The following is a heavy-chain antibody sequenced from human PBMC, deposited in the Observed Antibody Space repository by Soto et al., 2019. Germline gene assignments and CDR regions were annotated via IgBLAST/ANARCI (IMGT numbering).Heavy chain of an antibody. CDR1: GGSFSGYY. CDR3: ARVRTLVVVVLGIDY. D-gene: IGHD3-22*01. J-gene: IGHJ4*02. Sequence: QVQLQQWGAGLLKPSETLSLTCAVYGGSFSGYYWSWIRQPPGKGLEWIGEINHSGSTNYNPSLKCRVTISVDPSKNQFSLKLSSVAAADTAVYYCARVRTLVVVVLGIDYWGQGTLVTVSS. V-gene: IGHV4-34*01. CDR2: INHSGST.